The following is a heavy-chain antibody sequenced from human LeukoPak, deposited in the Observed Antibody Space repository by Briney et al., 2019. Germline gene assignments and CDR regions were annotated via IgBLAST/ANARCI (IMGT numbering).Heavy chain of an antibody. Sequence: GGSLRLSCAASGFTFSDYYMSWIRQAPGKGLEWVSYISSSGGTIYYADSVKGRFTISRDNAKNSLYLQMNSLRAEDTAVYYCARAYYDSSGYLPDYFDYWGQGTLVTVSS. V-gene: IGHV3-11*01. CDR1: GFTFSDYY. D-gene: IGHD3-22*01. J-gene: IGHJ4*02. CDR2: ISSSGGTI. CDR3: ARAYYDSSGYLPDYFDY.